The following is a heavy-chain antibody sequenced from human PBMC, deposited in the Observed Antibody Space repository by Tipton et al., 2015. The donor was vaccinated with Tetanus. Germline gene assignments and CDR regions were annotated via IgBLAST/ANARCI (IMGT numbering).Heavy chain of an antibody. Sequence: TLSLTCAVYGGSFSGYYWSWIRQPPGKGLEWIGEINHRGSTNYNPSLKSRVTMSVDTSKNQFSLKLSSVTAADAAVYYCARLNTAADLFDYWGQGTLVTVSS. CDR3: ARLNTAADLFDY. CDR2: INHRGST. D-gene: IGHD6-13*01. V-gene: IGHV4-34*01. CDR1: GGSFSGYY. J-gene: IGHJ4*02.